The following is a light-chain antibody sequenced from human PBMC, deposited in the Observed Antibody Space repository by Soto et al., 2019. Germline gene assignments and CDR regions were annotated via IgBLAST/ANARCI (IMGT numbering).Light chain of an antibody. J-gene: IGKJ3*01. CDR3: QESYSTLFT. Sequence: DIQMTQSPSSLSASVGDRVTITCRASQSISSYLNWYQQKPGKAPKLLIYAASSLQSGVPSRFSGSGSGTDFTLTISSLQPEDFATYECQESYSTLFTFGPGTKVDIK. CDR2: AAS. CDR1: QSISSY. V-gene: IGKV1-39*01.